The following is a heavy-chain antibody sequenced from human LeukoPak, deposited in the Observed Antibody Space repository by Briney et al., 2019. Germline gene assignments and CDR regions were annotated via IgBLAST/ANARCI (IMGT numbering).Heavy chain of an antibody. CDR3: ATPDIVATIGAFDI. CDR2: ISAYNGNT. Sequence: GASVKVSCKASGYTFTSYGISWVRQAPGQGLEWMGWISAYNGNTNYAQKLQGRVTMTTDTSTSTAYMELRSLRSDDTAVYYCATPDIVATIGAFDIWGQGTMVTVSS. D-gene: IGHD5-12*01. CDR1: GYTFTSYG. V-gene: IGHV1-18*01. J-gene: IGHJ3*02.